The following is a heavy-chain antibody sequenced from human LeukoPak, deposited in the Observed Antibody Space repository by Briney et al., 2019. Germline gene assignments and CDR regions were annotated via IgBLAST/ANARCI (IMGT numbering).Heavy chain of an antibody. CDR3: AIIYGSGSYYLDY. V-gene: IGHV3-30*03. D-gene: IGHD3-10*01. CDR1: GFTFSSYG. J-gene: IGHJ4*02. Sequence: PGVSLRLSCAASGFTFSSYGMHWVRQAPGKGLEWVAVISHGGSNKYYTDSVKGRFTISRDNSENTLYLQMNSLRAEDTAVYYCAIIYGSGSYYLDYWGQGTLVTVSS. CDR2: ISHGGSNK.